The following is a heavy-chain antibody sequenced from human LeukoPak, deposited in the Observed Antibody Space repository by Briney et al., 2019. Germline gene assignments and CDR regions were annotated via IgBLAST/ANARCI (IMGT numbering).Heavy chain of an antibody. CDR2: IIPVFDTA. Sequence: SVKVSCKASGDTFSNYDVTWVRQAPGQGLEWMGRIIPVFDTAKYAQNFLGRVTMTTDESSSTAYMELYSLRSEDTAVYYCALSAEKQLVYFDFWGQGTLVTVSS. J-gene: IGHJ4*02. CDR3: ALSAEKQLVYFDF. V-gene: IGHV1-69*05. D-gene: IGHD6-13*01. CDR1: GDTFSNYD.